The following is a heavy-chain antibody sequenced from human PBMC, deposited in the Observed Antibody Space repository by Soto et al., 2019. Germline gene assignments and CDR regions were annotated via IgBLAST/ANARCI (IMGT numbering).Heavy chain of an antibody. Sequence: KVSRKGSGYTFTRFYIKWVRHATGQGLEWMGGIIPIFGTANYAQKFQGRVTITADESTSTAYMELGSLRSEDTAVYYCARTPYSSSWRYFDYWGQGTLVTVSS. D-gene: IGHD6-13*01. CDR2: IIPIFGTA. V-gene: IGHV1-69*01. CDR3: ARTPYSSSWRYFDY. J-gene: IGHJ4*02. CDR1: GYTFTRFY.